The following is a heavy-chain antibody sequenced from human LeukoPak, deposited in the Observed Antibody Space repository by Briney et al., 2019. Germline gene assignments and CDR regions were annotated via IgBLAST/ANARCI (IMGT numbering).Heavy chain of an antibody. CDR2: MNPNSGNT. CDR3: ARWVVVDYYYYGMDV. Sequence: GASVTVSFTASGYTFTSYDINWVRQAPGQGLEWMGWMNPNSGNTGYAQKFQGRVTMTRNTSISTAYMELSSLRSEDTAVYYCARWVVVDYYYYGMDVWGQGTTVTVSS. J-gene: IGHJ6*02. D-gene: IGHD3-22*01. CDR1: GYTFTSYD. V-gene: IGHV1-8*01.